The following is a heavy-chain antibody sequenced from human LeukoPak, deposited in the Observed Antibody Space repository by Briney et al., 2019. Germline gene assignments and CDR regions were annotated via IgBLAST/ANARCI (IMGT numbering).Heavy chain of an antibody. D-gene: IGHD1-26*01. CDR3: ARGYSGSYYGV. CDR2: IFYSGST. CDR1: GGSISYYY. V-gene: IGHV4-59*01. Sequence: PSETLSLTCTVSGGSISYYYWSWIRQPPGKGLEWIGYIFYSGSTNYNPSLKSRVTISVDTSKNQFSLQLSSVTAADTAVYYCARGYSGSYYGVWGQGTLVTVSS. J-gene: IGHJ4*02.